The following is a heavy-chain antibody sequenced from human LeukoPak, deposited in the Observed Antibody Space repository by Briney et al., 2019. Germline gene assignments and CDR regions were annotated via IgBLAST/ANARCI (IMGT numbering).Heavy chain of an antibody. CDR3: AKTVSFYCTSGSCYVDY. CDR1: GFAFNSYA. CDR2: ISYDGSNK. V-gene: IGHV3-30-3*02. Sequence: GGSLRLSCAASGFAFNSYAMHWVRQAPGKGLEWVAVISYDGSNKYYADSVKGRFTISRDNSKNTLYLQMNSLRAEDTAVYYCAKTVSFYCTSGSCYVDYWGQGTLVTVSS. D-gene: IGHD2-15*01. J-gene: IGHJ4*02.